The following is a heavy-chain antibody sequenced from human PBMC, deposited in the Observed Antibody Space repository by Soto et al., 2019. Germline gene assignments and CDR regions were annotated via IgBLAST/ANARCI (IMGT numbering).Heavy chain of an antibody. CDR1: GGTFSSYA. J-gene: IGHJ4*02. Sequence: SVKVSCKASGGTFSSYAISWVRQAPGQGLEWMGGIIPISDTTNYAQKFQGRVTITADESTSTAYMELSSLRSEDTAVYYCARERGYSYGFDNWGQGTLVNVSS. V-gene: IGHV1-69*13. D-gene: IGHD5-18*01. CDR2: IIPISDTT. CDR3: ARERGYSYGFDN.